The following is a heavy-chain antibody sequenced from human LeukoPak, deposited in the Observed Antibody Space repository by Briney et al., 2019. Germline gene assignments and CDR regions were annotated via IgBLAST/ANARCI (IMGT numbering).Heavy chain of an antibody. D-gene: IGHD1-26*01. CDR2: IYYSGST. V-gene: IGHV4-59*01. CDR1: GGSISSYY. J-gene: IGHJ4*02. Sequence: SETLSLTCTVSGGSISSYYWSWIRQPPGKGLEWIGYIYYSGSTNYNPSLKSRVTISVDTPKNQFSLKLSSVTAADTAVYYCARGQWELDDYWGQGTLVTVSS. CDR3: ARGQWELDDY.